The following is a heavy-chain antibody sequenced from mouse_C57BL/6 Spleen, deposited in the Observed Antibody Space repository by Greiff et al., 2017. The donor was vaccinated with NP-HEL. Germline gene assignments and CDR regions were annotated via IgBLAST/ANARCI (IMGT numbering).Heavy chain of an antibody. Sequence: QVQLKESGPGLVAPSQSLSITCTVSGFSLTSYGVHWVRQPPGQGLEWLVVIWSDGSTTYNSALKTRLSISKDNSKSQVFLKMNSLQTDDTAMYYCARDGYWYFDYWGQGTTLTVSS. J-gene: IGHJ2*01. CDR3: ARDGYWYFDY. CDR1: GFSLTSYG. CDR2: IWSDGST. V-gene: IGHV2-6*03. D-gene: IGHD2-3*01.